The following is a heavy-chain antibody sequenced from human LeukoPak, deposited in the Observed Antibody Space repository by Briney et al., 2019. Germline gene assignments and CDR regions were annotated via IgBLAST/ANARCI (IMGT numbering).Heavy chain of an antibody. CDR3: ARDRMDTGTYFDY. J-gene: IGHJ4*02. CDR2: ISTYNGNT. D-gene: IGHD5-18*01. Sequence: GASVKVSCRSCGYTFTTYGITWVRQAPGQGLEWMGWISTYNGNTNYAQKLQGRVTMTTDTSTSTANMELRSLRSDDTAMYYCARDRMDTGTYFDYWGQGTLVTVSS. CDR1: GYTFTTYG. V-gene: IGHV1-18*01.